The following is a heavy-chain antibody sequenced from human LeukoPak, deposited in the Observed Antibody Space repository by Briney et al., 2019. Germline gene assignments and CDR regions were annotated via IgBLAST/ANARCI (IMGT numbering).Heavy chain of an antibody. CDR2: MNPNSGNT. CDR3: ARKDYDFWSGYYRRANYYYGMDV. V-gene: IGHV1-8*02. Sequence: ASVKVSCKASGGTFSSYAISWVRQATGQGLEWMGWMNPNSGNTGYAQKFQGRVTMTRNTSISTAYMELSSLRSEDTAVYYCARKDYDFWSGYYRRANYYYGMDVWGQGTTVTVSS. J-gene: IGHJ6*02. D-gene: IGHD3-3*01. CDR1: GGTFSSYA.